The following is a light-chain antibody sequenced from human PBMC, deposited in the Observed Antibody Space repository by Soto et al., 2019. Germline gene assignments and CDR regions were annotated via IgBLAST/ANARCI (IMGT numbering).Light chain of an antibody. CDR2: AAA. CDR3: QKYNTAPRT. Sequence: DVQMTQSPSSLSASVGDRVTITCRASQGISNYLAWYQQKPGKVPKLLLYAAATLQSGAPSRFSGSGSGTEFTPTISSLQTEDVATYYCQKYNTAPRTFGQGTKVEI. J-gene: IGKJ1*01. V-gene: IGKV1-27*01. CDR1: QGISNY.